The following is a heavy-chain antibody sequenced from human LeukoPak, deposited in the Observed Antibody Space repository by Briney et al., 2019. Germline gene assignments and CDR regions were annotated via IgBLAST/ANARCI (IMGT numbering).Heavy chain of an antibody. CDR2: IYYSGST. CDR3: ARGYYDYWSGYFEGFDY. CDR1: GGSISSSSYY. Sequence: SETLSLTCTVSGGSISSSSYYWGWIRQPPGKGLEWIGSIYYSGSTYYNPSLKSRVTISVDTSKNQFSLKLSSVTAADTAVYYCARGYYDYWSGYFEGFDYWGQGTLVTVSS. J-gene: IGHJ4*02. V-gene: IGHV4-39*07. D-gene: IGHD3-3*01.